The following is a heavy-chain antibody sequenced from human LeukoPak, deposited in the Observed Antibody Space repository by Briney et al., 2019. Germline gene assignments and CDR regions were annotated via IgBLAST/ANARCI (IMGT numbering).Heavy chain of an antibody. CDR3: ARVGYDFWSGYYNPTRFDY. Sequence: GGSLRLSCAASGFTLSSYWMSWVRQAPGKGLEWVANIKQDGGEKYYVDSVKGRFTISRDNAKNSLYLQMNSLRAEDTAVYYCARVGYDFWSGYYNPTRFDYWGQGTLVTVSS. CDR2: IKQDGGEK. CDR1: GFTLSSYW. D-gene: IGHD3-3*01. V-gene: IGHV3-7*01. J-gene: IGHJ4*02.